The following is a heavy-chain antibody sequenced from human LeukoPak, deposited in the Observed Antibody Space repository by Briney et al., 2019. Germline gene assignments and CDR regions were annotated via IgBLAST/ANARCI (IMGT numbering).Heavy chain of an antibody. V-gene: IGHV3-11*01. CDR3: ARDPLFGIVTLDY. CDR1: GFTFSDYY. D-gene: IGHD3-16*01. J-gene: IGHJ4*02. Sequence: PGTSLRLSCAASGFTFSDYYMSWIRQAPGKGLEWVSYISSSGSTIYYADSVKGRFTISRDNAKNSLYLQMNSLRAEDTAVYYCARDPLFGIVTLDYWGQGTLVTVSS. CDR2: ISSSGSTI.